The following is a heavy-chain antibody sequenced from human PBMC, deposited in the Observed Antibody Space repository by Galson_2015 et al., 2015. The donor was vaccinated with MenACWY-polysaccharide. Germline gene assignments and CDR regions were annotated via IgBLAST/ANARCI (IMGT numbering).Heavy chain of an antibody. Sequence: SLRLSCAASGFTFSSYWMSWVRQAPGTGLEWVANIQQDESEKYYVDSVKGRFTISRDNAKNSLYLETNSLRAEDTAVYYCARAWEVPPAHYFDHWGQGRLVIVSS. CDR1: GFTFSSYW. J-gene: IGHJ4*02. CDR2: IQQDESEK. D-gene: IGHD2-2*01. CDR3: ARAWEVPPAHYFDH. V-gene: IGHV3-7*03.